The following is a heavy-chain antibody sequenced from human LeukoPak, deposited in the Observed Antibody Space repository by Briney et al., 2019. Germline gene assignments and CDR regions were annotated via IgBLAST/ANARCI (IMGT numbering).Heavy chain of an antibody. J-gene: IGHJ4*02. CDR1: GGSISSSDYY. D-gene: IGHD5-24*01. V-gene: IGHV4-39*01. CDR3: ARHRVEVATKIRQTDY. CDR2: IYYRGKT. Sequence: SETLALTCTVSGGSISSSDYYWGWIRQPPGLGLEWIGNIYYRGKTYYNPSLKSRVTISVDTSKNQFSLKLSSVTAADTAVYYCARHRVEVATKIRQTDYWGQGSLVSV.